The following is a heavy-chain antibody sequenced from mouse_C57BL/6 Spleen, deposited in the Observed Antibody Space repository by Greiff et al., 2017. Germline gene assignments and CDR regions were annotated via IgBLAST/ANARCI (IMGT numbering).Heavy chain of an antibody. CDR1: GFTFSSYA. D-gene: IGHD6-1*01. J-gene: IGHJ2*01. CDR3: GREASLGYFDY. V-gene: IGHV5-4*01. CDR2: ISDGGSYT. Sequence: EVKLVESGGGLVKPGGSLKLSCAASGFTFSSYAMSWVRQTPEKRLEWVATISDGGSYTYYPDNVKGRFTISRDNAKNNLYLQMSHLKSEDTAMYYCGREASLGYFDYWGQGTTLTVSS.